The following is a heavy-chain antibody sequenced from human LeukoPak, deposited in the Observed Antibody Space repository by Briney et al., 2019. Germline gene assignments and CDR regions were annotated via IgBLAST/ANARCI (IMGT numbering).Heavy chain of an antibody. CDR1: GYTFTGYY. J-gene: IGHJ4*02. D-gene: IGHD5-12*01. CDR3: AKGLRGYTGYVLDY. Sequence: ASVKVSCKASGYTFTGYYMHWVRQAPGQGLEWMGRINPNSGGTNYAQKFQGRVTMTRDTSISTAYMELSRLRSDDTALYYCAKGLRGYTGYVLDYWGQGNLVTVSS. CDR2: INPNSGGT. V-gene: IGHV1-2*06.